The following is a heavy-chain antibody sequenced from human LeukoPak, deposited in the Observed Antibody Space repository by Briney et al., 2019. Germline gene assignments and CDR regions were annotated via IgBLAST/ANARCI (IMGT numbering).Heavy chain of an antibody. CDR1: GGSISSYY. D-gene: IGHD2/OR15-2a*01. J-gene: IGHJ4*02. Sequence: SETLSLTCTVSGGSISSYYWSWIRQPPGEGLEWIAYISDIGSINYNPSLKSRVTISLDTSKNQFSLKLSSVTAADTAVYYCAGHHPRNTVDFWGQGTLVTVSS. CDR2: ISDIGSI. CDR3: AGHHPRNTVDF. V-gene: IGHV4-59*08.